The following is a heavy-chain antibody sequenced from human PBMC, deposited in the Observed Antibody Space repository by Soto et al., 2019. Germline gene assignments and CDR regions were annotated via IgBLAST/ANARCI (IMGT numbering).Heavy chain of an antibody. D-gene: IGHD4-17*01. CDR1: GFTFSSFA. CDR2: ITSIGSST. CDR3: AKSLLEHGDYILGGFDP. J-gene: IGHJ5*02. V-gene: IGHV3-23*01. Sequence: EVQLLESGGGLVQPGGSLSLSCAVSGFTFSSFAMSWVRQAPGKGLEWVSVITSIGSSTYYADSVKGRFTISRDNSKNTLYLHMNSLRAEDPAIYHCAKSLLEHGDYILGGFDPWGQGPLVTVSS.